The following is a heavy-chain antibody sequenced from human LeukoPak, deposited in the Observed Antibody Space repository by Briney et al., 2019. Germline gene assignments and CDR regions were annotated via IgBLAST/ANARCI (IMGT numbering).Heavy chain of an antibody. J-gene: IGHJ4*02. CDR1: GGSISSSSYY. CDR3: ARPRRVDTAFPPDY. CDR2: IYYSGRT. V-gene: IGHV4-39*01. D-gene: IGHD5-18*01. Sequence: KPSETLSLTCTVSGGSISSSSYYWGWIRQPPGKGLEWIGSIYYSGRTYYNPSLKSRVTISVDTSKNQFSLKLSSVTAADTAVYYCARPRRVDTAFPPDYWGQGTLVTVSS.